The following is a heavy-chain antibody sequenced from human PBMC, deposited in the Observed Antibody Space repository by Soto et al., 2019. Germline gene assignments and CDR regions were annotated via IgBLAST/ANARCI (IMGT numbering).Heavy chain of an antibody. Sequence: QITLKESGPTLVKPTQTLTLTCTLSGFSLSTSAVGVGWIRQPPGKALEWLGFVYGNDDKRYSPSLRSRLTITKDTTRNQVVLTMTNMDPLDTATYYCARRQGERVSPAVARLDYWGLGTLVTVSS. D-gene: IGHD2-2*01. J-gene: IGHJ4*02. CDR1: GFSLSTSAVG. CDR3: ARRQGERVSPAVARLDY. V-gene: IGHV2-5*01. CDR2: VYGNDDK.